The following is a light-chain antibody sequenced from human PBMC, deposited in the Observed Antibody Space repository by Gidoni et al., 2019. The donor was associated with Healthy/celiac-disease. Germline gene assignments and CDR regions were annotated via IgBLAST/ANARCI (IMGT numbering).Light chain of an antibody. J-gene: IGKJ2*01. Sequence: SLSPGERATLSCRASQSVSSSYLAWYQQKPGQAPRLLIYGASSRATGIPDRFCGSGSGTDFTLTISRLEPEDFAVYYCQQYGSSPRTFGQGTKLEIK. CDR1: QSVSSSY. V-gene: IGKV3-20*01. CDR3: QQYGSSPRT. CDR2: GAS.